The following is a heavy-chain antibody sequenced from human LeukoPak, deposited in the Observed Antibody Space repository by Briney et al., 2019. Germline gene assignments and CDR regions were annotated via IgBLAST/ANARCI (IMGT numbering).Heavy chain of an antibody. CDR1: GFTFSSYG. Sequence: GGSLRLSCAASGFTFSSYGMHWARQAPGKGLEWVAVIWYDGSNKYYADSVKGRFTISRDNSKNTLSLQMNSLRAEDTAVYYCARDQSVGTTTRWDSFDYWGQGTLVIVSS. CDR3: ARDQSVGTTTRWDSFDY. J-gene: IGHJ4*02. D-gene: IGHD1-26*01. V-gene: IGHV3-33*01. CDR2: IWYDGSNK.